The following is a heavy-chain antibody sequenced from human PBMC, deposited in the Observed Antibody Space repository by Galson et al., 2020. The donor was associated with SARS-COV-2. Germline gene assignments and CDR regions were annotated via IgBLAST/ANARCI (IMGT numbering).Heavy chain of an antibody. CDR3: ARERNQRAVATTFQH. J-gene: IGHJ1*01. CDR2: IYSDDST. V-gene: IGHV3-66*01. CDR1: EFTVSSNY. D-gene: IGHD6-19*01. Sequence: TGGSLRLSCAASEFTVSSNYMSWVRQAPGKGLEWVSVIYSDDSTYYADSVKGRFTISRDNIRNTLYLQMTSLRVEDTAVYYCARERNQRAVATTFQHWGQGTLVSVSS.